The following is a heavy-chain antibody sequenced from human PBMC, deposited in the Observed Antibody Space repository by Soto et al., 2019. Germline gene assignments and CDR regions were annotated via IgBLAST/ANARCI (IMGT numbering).Heavy chain of an antibody. CDR2: ISYDGSNK. Sequence: QVQLVESGGGVVQPGRSLRLSCAASGFTFSSYAMHWVRQAPGKGLEWVAVISYDGSNKYYADSVKGRFTISRDNSKNTLYLQMNSLRAEATAVYYCARDRSRAYFQHWGQGTLVTVSS. J-gene: IGHJ1*01. V-gene: IGHV3-30-3*01. D-gene: IGHD2-2*01. CDR1: GFTFSSYA. CDR3: ARDRSRAYFQH.